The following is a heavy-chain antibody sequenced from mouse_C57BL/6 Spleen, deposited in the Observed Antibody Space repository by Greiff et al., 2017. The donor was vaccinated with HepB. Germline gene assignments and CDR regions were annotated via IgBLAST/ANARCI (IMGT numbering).Heavy chain of an antibody. D-gene: IGHD2-4*01. Sequence: ELSCKATGYTFTGYWIECVKQRPGHGLEWIGEILPGSGSTNYNEKFKGKATFTADTSSNTAYMQLSSLTTEDSAIYYCAGRLRRGAWFAYWGQGTLVTVSA. V-gene: IGHV1-9*01. CDR1: GYTFTGYW. CDR3: AGRLRRGAWFAY. CDR2: ILPGSGST. J-gene: IGHJ3*01.